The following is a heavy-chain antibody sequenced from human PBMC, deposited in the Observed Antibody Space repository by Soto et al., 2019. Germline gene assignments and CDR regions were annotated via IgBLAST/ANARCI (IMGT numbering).Heavy chain of an antibody. J-gene: IGHJ2*01. Sequence: QVQLVQSGAEVKKPGASVKVSCKASGYTFTSYGISWLRQAPGQGLECLGWISAYNGNTNYAQKLQGRVTMTTDTSTSTAYMGLRSLRSDDTAVYYCARGSSSSWLLYWYFDLWGRGTLVTVSS. CDR3: ARGSSSSWLLYWYFDL. CDR1: GYTFTSYG. D-gene: IGHD6-13*01. V-gene: IGHV1-18*01. CDR2: ISAYNGNT.